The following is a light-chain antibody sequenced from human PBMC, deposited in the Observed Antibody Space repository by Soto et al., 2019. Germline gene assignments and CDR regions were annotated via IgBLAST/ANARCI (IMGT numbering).Light chain of an antibody. CDR3: QHYNGYPEA. Sequence: DIQMTQSPSTLSGSVGDRVTITCRASQTISSWLAWYQQKPGQAPNLLIYKASTLNSGVPARFSGSGSGTEFTLTISSLQPDDFAIYYCQHYNGYPEAFGQGTKVELK. CDR1: QTISSW. V-gene: IGKV1-5*03. CDR2: KAS. J-gene: IGKJ1*01.